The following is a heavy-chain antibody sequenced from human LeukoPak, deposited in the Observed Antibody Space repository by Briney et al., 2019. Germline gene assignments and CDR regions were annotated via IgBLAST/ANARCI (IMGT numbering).Heavy chain of an antibody. CDR1: GFTFSTYG. V-gene: IGHV3-30*02. J-gene: IGHJ4*02. Sequence: GGSLRLSCAASGFTFSTYGFHWVRQAPGKGLEWVAFIRYDGSNKYYVDSVRGRFTISRDNSKNTLYLQMNSLRAEDTAVYYCARDGAAGDIDDYWGQGTLVTVSS. CDR3: ARDGAAGDIDDY. CDR2: IRYDGSNK. D-gene: IGHD6-13*01.